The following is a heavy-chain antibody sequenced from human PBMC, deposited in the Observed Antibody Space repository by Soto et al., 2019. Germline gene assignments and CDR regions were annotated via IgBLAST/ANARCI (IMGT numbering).Heavy chain of an antibody. CDR2: INPTEGRT. V-gene: IGHV1-46*01. Sequence: QVQLVQSGAEVRKPGASLKLSCQTSRYPFTSYHMHWVRQAPGQGLEWMGVINPTEGRTRYSQRFQDRVTMTRDTSTSTVYMELSSLRSEDTATYFCARGREYSFGYNWFDPWGQGTLVTVSS. J-gene: IGHJ5*02. CDR1: RYPFTSYH. CDR3: ARGREYSFGYNWFDP. D-gene: IGHD5-12*01.